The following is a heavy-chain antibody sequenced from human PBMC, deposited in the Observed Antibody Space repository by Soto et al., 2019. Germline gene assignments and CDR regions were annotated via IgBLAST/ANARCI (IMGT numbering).Heavy chain of an antibody. V-gene: IGHV1-69*01. CDR2: IIPIFGTA. CDR3: ARAEDPYYYDSSGYYYVFHY. CDR1: GGTFSSDA. D-gene: IGHD3-22*01. Sequence: QVQLVQSGAEVKKPGSSVKVSCKASGGTFSSDAISWVRQAPGQGLEWMGGIIPIFGTANYAQKFQGRVTITADESTSTAYMELSSLRSEDTAVSYCARAEDPYYYDSSGYYYVFHYWGQGTLVTVSS. J-gene: IGHJ4*02.